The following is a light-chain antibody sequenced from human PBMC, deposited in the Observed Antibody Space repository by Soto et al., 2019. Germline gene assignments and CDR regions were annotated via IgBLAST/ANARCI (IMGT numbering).Light chain of an antibody. CDR3: QQYSDLPPEPT. J-gene: IGKJ4*01. V-gene: IGKV3D-15*01. CDR1: QSIRGN. Sequence: EIVMTQSPATLSVSPGERATLSCRARQSIRGNLAWYQQKPGRAPRLVIYAASIRANGIQARFSGCGSGTEFTLSITSLQSEDVALYFCQQYSDLPPEPTVGGGNKVEMK. CDR2: AAS.